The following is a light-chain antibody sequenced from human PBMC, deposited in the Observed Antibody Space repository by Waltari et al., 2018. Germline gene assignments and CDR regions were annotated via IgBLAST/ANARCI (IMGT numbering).Light chain of an antibody. V-gene: IGLV1-44*01. CDR2: SNN. CDR3: AAWDDSLDGSWV. CDR1: SSTIGSNA. Sequence: QSVLTQPPSTSGTPGQRVTIPCPASSSTIGSNAVHWYQPLPGTAPRLLIYSNNKRPSGVPDRFSGSKSGTSASLAISGLRSQDEADYYCAAWDDSLDGSWVFGGGTRLTVL. J-gene: IGLJ3*02.